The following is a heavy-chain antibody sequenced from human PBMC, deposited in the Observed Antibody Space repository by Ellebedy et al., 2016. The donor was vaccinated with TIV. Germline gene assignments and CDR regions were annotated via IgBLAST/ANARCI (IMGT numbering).Heavy chain of an antibody. J-gene: IGHJ4*02. V-gene: IGHV3-74*01. D-gene: IGHD3-3*01. CDR3: ARGDYFGSLGGHWSLGVY. CDR2: INEDGSAT. CDR1: GFTFSSYW. Sequence: GGSLRLXCAASGFTFSSYWMHWVRQAPGKGLVWVSRINEDGSATNYADSVKGRFTISRDNAKNALYLQMNSLKTEDTAVYYCARGDYFGSLGGHWSLGVYWGQGTLVTVSS.